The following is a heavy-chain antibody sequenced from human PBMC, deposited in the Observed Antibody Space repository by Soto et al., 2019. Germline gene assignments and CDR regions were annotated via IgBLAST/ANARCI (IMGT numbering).Heavy chain of an antibody. Sequence: ESGGGLVKPGGSIRLSCAPSGLTLSNTWMSWVRQAPGTGLAWLGRIKSKTDDGTTEYAEPVKGRFTISGDESRNTLYLQMNSLKIEDTAVYYCTTDNSWAMLVVDDAFDIWVQGTMVTVSS. D-gene: IGHD3-22*01. V-gene: IGHV3-15*01. CDR1: GLTLSNTW. J-gene: IGHJ3*02. CDR3: TTDNSWAMLVVDDAFDI. CDR2: IKSKTDDGTT.